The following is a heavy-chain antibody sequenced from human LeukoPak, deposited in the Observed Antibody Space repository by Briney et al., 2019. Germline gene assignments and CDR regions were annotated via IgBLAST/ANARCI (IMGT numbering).Heavy chain of an antibody. D-gene: IGHD1-26*01. CDR3: VTDRSGSYDY. V-gene: IGHV4-4*07. J-gene: IGHJ4*02. Sequence: IPSETLSLTCAVSGASISSFYWSWIRQPAGKGLEWIGRIYTSGGTNYNPSLTSRVTMSIDTYKNQFSLKLYSVTAADTAVYYCVTDRSGSYDYWGQGILVTVSS. CDR1: GASISSFY. CDR2: IYTSGGT.